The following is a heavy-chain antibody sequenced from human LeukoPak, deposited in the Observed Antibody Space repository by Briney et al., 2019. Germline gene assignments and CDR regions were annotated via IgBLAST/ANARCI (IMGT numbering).Heavy chain of an antibody. CDR2: IIPIFGTA. Sequence: GASVKVSCKASGGTFSSYAISWVRQAPGQGLEWMGGIIPIFGTANYAQKFQGRVTITADESTSTAYMELSSLRSEDTAVYYCATDRGDYSSGWSPFDYWGQGTLVTVSS. D-gene: IGHD6-19*01. CDR1: GGTFSSYA. J-gene: IGHJ4*02. V-gene: IGHV1-69*13. CDR3: ATDRGDYSSGWSPFDY.